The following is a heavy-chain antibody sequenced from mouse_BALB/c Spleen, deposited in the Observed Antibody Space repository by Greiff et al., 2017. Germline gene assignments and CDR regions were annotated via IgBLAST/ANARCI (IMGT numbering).Heavy chain of an antibody. V-gene: IGHV1-14*01. CDR1: GYTFTSYV. D-gene: IGHD3-2*01. Sequence: EVQLQQSGPELVKPGASVKMSCKASGYTFTSYVMHWVKQKPGQGLEWIGYINPYNDGTKYNEKFKGKATLTSDKSSSTAYMELSSLTSEDSAVYYCARRQLGLRQDYYAMDYWGQGTSVTVSS. CDR3: ARRQLGLRQDYYAMDY. J-gene: IGHJ4*01. CDR2: INPYNDGT.